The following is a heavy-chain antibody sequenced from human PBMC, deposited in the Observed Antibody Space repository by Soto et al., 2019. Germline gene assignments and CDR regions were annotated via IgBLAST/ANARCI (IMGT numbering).Heavy chain of an antibody. CDR2: INHSGST. CDR1: GGSLSGYY. CDR3: ARNKIPALFDY. Sequence: PSETLSLTCAVYGGSLSGYYWTWIRQPPGTGLEWIGEINHSGSTNYNPSLKSRVTISVDTSKNQFSLKLTSVTAADTAVDYCARNKIPALFDYWDQGTLVTVSS. J-gene: IGHJ4*02. D-gene: IGHD2-21*01. V-gene: IGHV4-34*01.